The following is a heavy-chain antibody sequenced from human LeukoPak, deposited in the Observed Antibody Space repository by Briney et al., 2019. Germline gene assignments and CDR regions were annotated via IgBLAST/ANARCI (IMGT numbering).Heavy chain of an antibody. CDR1: GGSFSGYY. V-gene: IGHV4-34*01. Sequence: SETLSLTCAVYGGSFSGYYWSWIRQPPGKGLEWIGEINHSGSTNYNPSLKSRVTISVDTSKNQFSLKLSSVTAADTAVYYCARGDARSGSKLYYYYGMDVWGQGTTVTVSS. CDR3: ARGDARSGSKLYYYYGMDV. CDR2: INHSGST. D-gene: IGHD5-12*01. J-gene: IGHJ6*02.